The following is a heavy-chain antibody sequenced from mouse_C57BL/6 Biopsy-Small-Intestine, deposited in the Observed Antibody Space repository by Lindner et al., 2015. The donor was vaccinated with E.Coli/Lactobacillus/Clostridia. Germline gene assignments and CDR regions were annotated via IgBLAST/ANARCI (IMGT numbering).Heavy chain of an antibody. CDR2: INPSSGYT. Sequence: VQLQESGAELARPGASVKMSCKASGYTFTSYTMHWVKQRPGQGLEWIGYINPSSGYTKYNQKFKDKATLTADKSSSTAYMQLSSLTSEDSAVYYCARYLGSWAMDYWGQGTSVTVSS. D-gene: IGHD1-1*02. CDR3: ARYLGSWAMDY. J-gene: IGHJ4*01. CDR1: GYTFTSYT. V-gene: IGHV1-4*01.